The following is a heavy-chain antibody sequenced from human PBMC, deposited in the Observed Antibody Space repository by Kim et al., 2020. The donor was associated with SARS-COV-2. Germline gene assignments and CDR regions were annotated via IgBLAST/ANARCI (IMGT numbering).Heavy chain of an antibody. CDR3: ARGEGIVVVPAASFDY. D-gene: IGHD2-2*01. CDR1: GYTFTGYY. V-gene: IGHV1-2*02. Sequence: ASVKVSCKASGYTFTGYYMHWVRQAPGQGLEWMGWINPNSGGTNYAQKFQGRVTMTRDTSISTAYMELSRLRSDDTAVYYCARGEGIVVVPAASFDYWGQGTLVTVSS. CDR2: INPNSGGT. J-gene: IGHJ4*02.